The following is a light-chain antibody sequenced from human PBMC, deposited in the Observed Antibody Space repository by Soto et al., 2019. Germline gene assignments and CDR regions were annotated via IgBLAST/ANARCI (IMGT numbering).Light chain of an antibody. CDR3: QQQDT. CDR1: QSISSY. CDR2: AAS. J-gene: IGKJ3*01. V-gene: IGKV1-39*01. Sequence: DIQMTQSPSSLSASVGDRVTITCRASQSISSYLNWYQQKPGKAPKLLIYAASSLQSGVPSRFSGSGSGTDFTLTISRLQPEDFATYYCQQQDTFGPGTKVDIK.